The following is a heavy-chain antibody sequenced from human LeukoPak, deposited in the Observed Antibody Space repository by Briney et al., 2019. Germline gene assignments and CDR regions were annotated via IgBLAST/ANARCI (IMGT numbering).Heavy chain of an antibody. CDR1: GGTFSSYA. D-gene: IGHD6-25*01. J-gene: IGHJ6*03. Sequence: SVKVSCKASGGTFSSYAISWVRQAPGQGLEWMGGIIPIFGTANYAQKFQGRVTITTDESTSTAYMELSSLRSEDTAVYYCARGPRRGTYYYYMDVWSKGTTVTVSS. CDR2: IIPIFGTA. CDR3: ARGPRRGTYYYYMDV. V-gene: IGHV1-69*05.